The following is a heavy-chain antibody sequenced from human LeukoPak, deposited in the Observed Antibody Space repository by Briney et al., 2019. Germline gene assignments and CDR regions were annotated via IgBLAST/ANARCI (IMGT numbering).Heavy chain of an antibody. CDR1: GFTFSSYG. D-gene: IGHD3-22*01. CDR3: AKALYSYDSSGHTIDY. J-gene: IGHJ4*02. V-gene: IGHV3-30*18. Sequence: GGSLRLSCAASGFTFSSYGMHWVRQAPGKGLEWVAVISYDGSNKYYADSVKGRFTISRDNSKNTLYLQMNSLRAEDTAVYYCAKALYSYDSSGHTIDYWGQGPLVTVSS. CDR2: ISYDGSNK.